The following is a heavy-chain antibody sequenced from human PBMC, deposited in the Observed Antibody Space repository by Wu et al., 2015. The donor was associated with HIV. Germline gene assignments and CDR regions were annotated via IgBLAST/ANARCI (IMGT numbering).Heavy chain of an antibody. Sequence: QVQLMQSGAEVKKPGASVKVSCKASGYTLTTYYIHWVRQAPGQGLEWMGIINSKSGSTSYAQKFQGRVTMTRDTSTSTIYMELNSLTSEDTAVYYCARRLRTPNWFDPWGQGTLVTVSS. V-gene: IGHV1-46*01. J-gene: IGHJ5*02. CDR1: GYTLTTYY. D-gene: IGHD4-17*01. CDR2: INSKSGST. CDR3: ARRLRTPNWFDP.